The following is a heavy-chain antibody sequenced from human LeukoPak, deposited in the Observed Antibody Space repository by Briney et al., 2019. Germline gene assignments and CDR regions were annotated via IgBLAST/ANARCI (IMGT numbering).Heavy chain of an antibody. D-gene: IGHD6-19*01. Sequence: SETLSLTCTVSGDSISSGNYYWSCIRQPPGKGLECIGYIYYSRNTNYNPSLKSRVTISVDTSKNQFSLKVTSATAADTAVYYCARGSWYSSGVWPVFDHWGQGTLITVSS. CDR2: IYYSRNT. CDR3: ARGSWYSSGVWPVFDH. CDR1: GDSISSGNYY. V-gene: IGHV4-61*01. J-gene: IGHJ4*02.